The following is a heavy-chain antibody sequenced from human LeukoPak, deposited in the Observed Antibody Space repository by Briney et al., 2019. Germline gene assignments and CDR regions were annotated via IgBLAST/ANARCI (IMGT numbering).Heavy chain of an antibody. CDR2: INSNGGST. D-gene: IGHD2-15*01. CDR3: ATPPGIVVVVAATVEDY. J-gene: IGHJ4*02. V-gene: IGHV3-64*01. Sequence: PGGSLRLSCAASGFTFSRSAMHWVRQAPGKGLEYVSAINSNGGSTYYANSVKGRFTISRDNSKNTLYLQMGSLRAEDMALYYCATPPGIVVVVAATVEDYWGQGTLVTVSS. CDR1: GFTFSRSA.